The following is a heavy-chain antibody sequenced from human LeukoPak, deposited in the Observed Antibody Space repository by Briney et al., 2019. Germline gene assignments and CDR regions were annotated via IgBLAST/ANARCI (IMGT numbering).Heavy chain of an antibody. J-gene: IGHJ4*02. D-gene: IGHD2-15*01. CDR1: GFTFSSYG. Sequence: GGSLRLSCAASGFTFSSYGMHWVRQAPGKGLEWVAVISYDGSNKYYPDSVRGRFTISRDNSKNTLYLQMSSLRAEDTAVYYCAKDRGYCSGGSCYWGFYFDYWGQGTLVTVSS. CDR3: AKDRGYCSGGSCYWGFYFDY. CDR2: ISYDGSNK. V-gene: IGHV3-30*18.